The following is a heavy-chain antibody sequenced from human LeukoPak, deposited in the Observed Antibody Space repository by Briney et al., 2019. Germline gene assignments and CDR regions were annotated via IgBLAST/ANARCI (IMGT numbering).Heavy chain of an antibody. V-gene: IGHV3-53*01. Sequence: GGSLRLSCAASGFTVSSNYTTWVRQAPGKGLEWVSAIYSGGSTYYADSVKGRFTISRDNSKNTLYLQMDSLRVEDAAVYYCARGPHYFDSWGQGTLVTVSS. CDR1: GFTVSSNY. CDR2: IYSGGST. CDR3: ARGPHYFDS. J-gene: IGHJ4*02.